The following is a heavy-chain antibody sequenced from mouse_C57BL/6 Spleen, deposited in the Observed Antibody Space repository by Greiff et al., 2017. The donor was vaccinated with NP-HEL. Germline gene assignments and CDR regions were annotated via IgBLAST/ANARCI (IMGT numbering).Heavy chain of an antibody. CDR1: GFTFSNYW. CDR2: IRLKSDNYAT. Sequence: EVKVEESGGGLVQPGGSMKLSCVASGFTFSNYWMNWVRQSPEKGLEWVAQIRLKSDNYATPYAESVKGRFTISRDDSKRIVYLQMNNLRAEDTGIYYCTDWFAYWGQGTLVTVSA. V-gene: IGHV6-3*01. J-gene: IGHJ3*01. CDR3: TDWFAY.